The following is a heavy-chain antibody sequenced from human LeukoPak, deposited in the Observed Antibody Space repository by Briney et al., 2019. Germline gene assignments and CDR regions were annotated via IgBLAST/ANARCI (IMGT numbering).Heavy chain of an antibody. Sequence: GGSLRLSCAASGFTFSSYEMNWVRQAPGKGLEWVSYISSSGSTIYYADSVKGRFTISRDNAKNSPYLQMNSLRAEDTAVYYCAELGIAMIGGVWGKGTTVTISS. J-gene: IGHJ6*04. CDR3: AELGIAMIGGV. CDR1: GFTFSSYE. D-gene: IGHD3-10*02. CDR2: ISSSGSTI. V-gene: IGHV3-48*03.